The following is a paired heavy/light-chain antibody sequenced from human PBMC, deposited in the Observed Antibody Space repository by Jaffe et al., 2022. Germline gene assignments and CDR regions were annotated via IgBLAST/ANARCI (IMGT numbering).Light chain of an antibody. Sequence: DIQMTQSPSTLSASVGDRVTITCRASQTLSKWVAWYQQKSGKAPKLLIYETSTLETGVPSRFSGSGSGTEFTLTISSLQPDDFATYYCQQYNTYSRTFGQGTKVEIK. CDR1: QTLSKW. J-gene: IGKJ1*01. CDR3: QQYNTYSRT. V-gene: IGKV1-5*03. CDR2: ETS.
Heavy chain of an antibody. D-gene: IGHD3-9*01. CDR3: AHSKGGYDLSTGYTHDAFDV. Sequence: QITLKESGPTLVKPTQTLTLTCTFSGFSLTTSGVVVGWIRQPPGKALEWLALIYGDNDKRFNPSLKNGLTITKDTFKNQVVLTVTNMDPADTAMYFCAHSKGGYDLSTGYTHDAFDVWGQGTMVTVSS. J-gene: IGHJ3*01. V-gene: IGHV2-5*02. CDR2: IYGDNDK. CDR1: GFSLTTSGVV.